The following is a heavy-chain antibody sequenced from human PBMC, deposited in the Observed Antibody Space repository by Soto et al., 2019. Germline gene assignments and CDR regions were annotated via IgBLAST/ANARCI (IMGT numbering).Heavy chain of an antibody. J-gene: IGHJ6*03. Sequence: QVQLVQSGAEVKKPGSSVKVSCKASGGTFSSYTICWVRQAPGQGLEWMGRIIPILGIANYAQKFQGRVTITADKSTSTAYMELSSLRSEDTAVYYCARDLTARGDYYYYMDVWGKGTTVTVSS. CDR2: IIPILGIA. CDR3: ARDLTARGDYYYYMDV. CDR1: GGTFSSYT. V-gene: IGHV1-69*08.